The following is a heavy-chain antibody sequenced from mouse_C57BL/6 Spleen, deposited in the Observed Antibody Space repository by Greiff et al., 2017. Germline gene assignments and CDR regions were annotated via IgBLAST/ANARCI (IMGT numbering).Heavy chain of an antibody. V-gene: IGHV1-81*01. D-gene: IGHD3-2*02. CDR1: GYTFTSYG. Sequence: VQLVESGAELARPGASVKLSCKASGYTFTSYGISWVKQRTGQGLEWIGEIYPRSGNTYYNEKFKGKATLTADKSSSTAYMELRSLTSEDSAVYFCARRDSSGYAWFAYWGQGTLVTVSA. CDR2: IYPRSGNT. CDR3: ARRDSSGYAWFAY. J-gene: IGHJ3*01.